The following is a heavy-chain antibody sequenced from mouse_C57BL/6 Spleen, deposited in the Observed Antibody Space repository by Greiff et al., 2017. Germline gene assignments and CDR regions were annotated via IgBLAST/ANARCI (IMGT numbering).Heavy chain of an antibody. D-gene: IGHD1-1*01. CDR1: GYTFTDYE. Sequence: QVQLQQSGAELVRPGASVTLSCKASGYTFTDYEMHWVKQTPVHGLEWIGAIDPATGGTAYNQKFKGKAILTADKSSSTAYMELRSLTSEDSAVYYCTPWTVVATSYFDYWGQGTTLTVSS. CDR3: TPWTVVATSYFDY. V-gene: IGHV1-15*01. J-gene: IGHJ2*01. CDR2: IDPATGGT.